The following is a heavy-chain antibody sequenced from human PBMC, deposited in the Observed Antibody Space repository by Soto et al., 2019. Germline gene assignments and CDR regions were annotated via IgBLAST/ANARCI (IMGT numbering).Heavy chain of an antibody. D-gene: IGHD1-26*01. CDR3: ERDSGSYTDAFDI. J-gene: IGHJ3*02. CDR1: GGSVSSGSYY. Sequence: QVQLQESGPGLVKPSETLSLTCTVSGGSVSSGSYYWSWIRQPPGKGLEWIGYIYYSGSTNYNPSLKSRVTISVDTSKNQFSLKLSSVTAADTAVYYCERDSGSYTDAFDIWGQGTMVTVSS. V-gene: IGHV4-61*01. CDR2: IYYSGST.